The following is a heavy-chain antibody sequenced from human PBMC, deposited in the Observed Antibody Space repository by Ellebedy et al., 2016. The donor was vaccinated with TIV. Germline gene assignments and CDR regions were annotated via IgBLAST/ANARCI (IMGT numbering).Heavy chain of an antibody. Sequence: ASVKVSCKASGYTFTANYVHWARQAPGQSLEWMGWINPDSGGTNFAQNFQGRVSMTRDASINTAYMQLTRLQSDDTAVYYCARVRRGSSGTDVWGQGTTVTVSS. CDR2: INPDSGGT. D-gene: IGHD1-1*01. J-gene: IGHJ6*02. CDR3: ARVRRGSSGTDV. CDR1: GYTFTANY. V-gene: IGHV1-2*02.